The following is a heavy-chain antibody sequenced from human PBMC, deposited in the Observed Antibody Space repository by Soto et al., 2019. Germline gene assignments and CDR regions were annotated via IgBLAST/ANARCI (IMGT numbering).Heavy chain of an antibody. CDR3: AGDLAPPIAAAGYFDC. V-gene: IGHV3-30-3*01. CDR2: ISYDGSNQ. J-gene: IGHJ4*02. CDR1: GFIFSNYA. D-gene: IGHD6-13*01. Sequence: GGSLRLSCAASGFIFSNYAMHWVRQAPGKGLEWVAVISYDGSNQYSADSVKGRFTISRDNSKNTLYLQMNSLRADDTAVYYCAGDLAPPIAAAGYFDCWGQGTLVTVSS.